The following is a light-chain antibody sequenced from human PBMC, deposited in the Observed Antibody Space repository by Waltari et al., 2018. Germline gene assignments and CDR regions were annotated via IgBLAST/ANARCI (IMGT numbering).Light chain of an antibody. CDR2: DVT. CDR1: SSDIGGYDY. CDR3: SSYTTNKTPV. Sequence: QPALTQPASVSGSPGQSITISCTGSSSDIGGYDYVSWYQQHPGKAPKLIIYDVTKRPSGISIRFSGSKSGNPASLTISGLQAEDEADYYCSSYTTNKTPVIGGGTKVTVL. J-gene: IGLJ2*01. V-gene: IGLV2-14*03.